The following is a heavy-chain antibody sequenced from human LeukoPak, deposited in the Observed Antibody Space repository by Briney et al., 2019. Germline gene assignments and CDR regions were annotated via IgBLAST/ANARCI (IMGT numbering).Heavy chain of an antibody. J-gene: IGHJ4*02. CDR1: GGSFSDYY. CDR3: ARGGDAAIFPVAVYY. CDR2: INHSGST. D-gene: IGHD2-2*01. V-gene: IGHV4-34*01. Sequence: SETLSLTCAVYGGSFSDYYWSWIRQPPGKGLEWIGEINHSGSTNYNPSLKSRVTISVDTSKNQFSLKLSSVTAADTAVYYCARGGDAAIFPVAVYYWGQGTLVTVSS.